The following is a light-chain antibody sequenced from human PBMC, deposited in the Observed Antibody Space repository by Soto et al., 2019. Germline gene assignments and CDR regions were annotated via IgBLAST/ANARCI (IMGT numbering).Light chain of an antibody. Sequence: QSVLTQPPSVSGAPGQRVTISCTGSSSNIGALYDVRWYKQLPGAAPKLLIYGNINRPSGVPDRFSGSKSGTSASLAITGLRAEDEADYYCQSYDSSLSGSVFGTGTKVTVL. J-gene: IGLJ1*01. V-gene: IGLV1-40*01. CDR2: GNI. CDR3: QSYDSSLSGSV. CDR1: SSNIGALYD.